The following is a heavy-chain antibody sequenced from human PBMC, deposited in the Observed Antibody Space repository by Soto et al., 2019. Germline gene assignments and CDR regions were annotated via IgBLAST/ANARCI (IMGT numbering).Heavy chain of an antibody. V-gene: IGHV4-61*08. CDR3: ARDFGRRGYFDY. CDR2: VYYHGGT. CDR1: GESVSSGAYF. Sequence: QVQLQESGPGLVKPSETLSLTCTVSGESVSSGAYFWTWIQQPPGKGLEWIGHVYYHGGTDYNPSLKSRVTISIGTSKNEFSLRLTSVTAADTALYYCARDFGRRGYFDYWGQGTLVTVSS. D-gene: IGHD2-15*01. J-gene: IGHJ4*02.